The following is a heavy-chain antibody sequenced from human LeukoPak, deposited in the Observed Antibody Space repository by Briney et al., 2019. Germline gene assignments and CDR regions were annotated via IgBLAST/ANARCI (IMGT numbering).Heavy chain of an antibody. CDR3: ARSYADYEFPSGYYYYMDV. Sequence: SETLSLTCTVSGDSISSSYRSWIRQPPGKGLEWIGYIYYSGSTNYNPSLKSRVTISVDTSKNQFSLKVSSVTAADTAVYYCARSYADYEFPSGYYYYMDVWGKGTTVTVSS. D-gene: IGHD4-17*01. CDR1: GDSISSSY. CDR2: IYYSGST. J-gene: IGHJ6*03. V-gene: IGHV4-59*01.